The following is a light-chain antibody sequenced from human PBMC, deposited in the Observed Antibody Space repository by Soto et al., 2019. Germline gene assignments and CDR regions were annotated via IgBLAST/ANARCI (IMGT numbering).Light chain of an antibody. Sequence: QSVLTQPPSASGTPGQRVTISCSGSSSNIGSNTVNWYQQFPGTAPKLLIYDNNQRPSGVPDRFSGSKSGTSASLAISGLQSEDEADYYCAAWDDSLNGHYVFGTGTKLTVL. J-gene: IGLJ1*01. V-gene: IGLV1-44*01. CDR2: DNN. CDR3: AAWDDSLNGHYV. CDR1: SSNIGSNT.